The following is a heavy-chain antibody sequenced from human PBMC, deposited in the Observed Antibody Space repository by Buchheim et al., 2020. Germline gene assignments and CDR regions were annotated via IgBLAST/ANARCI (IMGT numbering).Heavy chain of an antibody. CDR1: GGTFSSYA. V-gene: IGHV1-69*01. Sequence: QVQLVQSGAEVKKPGSSVKVSCKASGGTFSSYAISWVRQAPGQGLEWMGGIIPIFGTANYAQKFQGRVTITADESTSTAYMELSSLRSEDTAVYYCARELREYCSSTSCSMYYYYYYMDVWGKGTT. CDR3: ARELREYCSSTSCSMYYYYYYMDV. CDR2: IIPIFGTA. D-gene: IGHD2-2*01. J-gene: IGHJ6*03.